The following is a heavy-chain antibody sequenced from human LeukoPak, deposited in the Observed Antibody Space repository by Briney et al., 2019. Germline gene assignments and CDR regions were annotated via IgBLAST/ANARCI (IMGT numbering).Heavy chain of an antibody. CDR2: MYHSGTT. CDR1: GYSISSGYY. Sequence: PSETLSLTCAVSGYSISSGYYWAWIRQPPGQGLEWIGSMYHSGTTYYNPSLKSRVTMSVDTSKNQFSLKLNSVTAADAAVYYCARPDFGVVTAFDYWGQGTLVAVSS. D-gene: IGHD3-3*01. J-gene: IGHJ4*02. CDR3: ARPDFGVVTAFDY. V-gene: IGHV4-38-2*01.